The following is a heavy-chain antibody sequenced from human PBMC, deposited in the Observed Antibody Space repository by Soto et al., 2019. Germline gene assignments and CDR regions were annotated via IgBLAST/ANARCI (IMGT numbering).Heavy chain of an antibody. CDR2: IIPRAATS. CDR1: GDTFSTYT. CDR3: AREGLVLVPTTVNSDYSYYAMDV. D-gene: IGHD2-2*01. Sequence: QVQLVQSGAEVKKPGSSVKVSCKASGDTFSTYTITWMRQAPGHGLEWMGGIIPRAATSNYAQKFQGRVTIPADAPTSTAYMELRSLRSEDTAVYYCAREGLVLVPTTVNSDYSYYAMDVWGKGTTVTVSS. V-gene: IGHV1-69*12. J-gene: IGHJ6*04.